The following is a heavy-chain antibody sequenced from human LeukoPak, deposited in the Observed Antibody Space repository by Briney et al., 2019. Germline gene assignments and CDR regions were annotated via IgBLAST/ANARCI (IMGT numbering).Heavy chain of an antibody. CDR2: IYYTGST. CDR3: ARITGSFYFYYYMDV. J-gene: IGHJ6*03. V-gene: IGHV4-39*07. CDR1: GGSIRSTSYY. D-gene: IGHD1-26*01. Sequence: SSETLSLTCTVSGGSIRSTSYYWGYIRQPPGKGLEWIGSIYYTGSTYYNPSLKSRVTISVDTSMNQFSLRLSSVTAADTAVFYCARITGSFYFYYYMDVWGKGTTVTVSS.